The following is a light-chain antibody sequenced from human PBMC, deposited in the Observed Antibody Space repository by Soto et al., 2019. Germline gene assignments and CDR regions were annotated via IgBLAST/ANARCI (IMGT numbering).Light chain of an antibody. CDR2: DAS. Sequence: DIQMTQSPSTLSASVGDRVTITCRASQSISRWLDWYQQKPGIAPKFLIYDASSLEGGVPSMFSGSGSGTEFTLTISSLHPDDFATYYCQQYNSYPWTFGQGTKVDIK. J-gene: IGKJ1*01. CDR3: QQYNSYPWT. V-gene: IGKV1-5*01. CDR1: QSISRW.